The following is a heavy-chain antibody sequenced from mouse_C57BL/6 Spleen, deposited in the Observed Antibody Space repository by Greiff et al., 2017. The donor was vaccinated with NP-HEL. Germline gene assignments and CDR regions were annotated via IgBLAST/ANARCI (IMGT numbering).Heavy chain of an antibody. V-gene: IGHV1-55*01. CDR2: IYPGSGST. CDR1: GYTFTSYW. J-gene: IGHJ3*01. CDR3: ARDDYLAWFAY. Sequence: VQLQQPVSSLVKPGASVKMSCKASGYTFTSYWITWVKQRPGPCLDWIGDIYPGSGSTNYNEKFKSKATLTVDTSSSTAYMQLSSLTSEDSAVYYCARDDYLAWFAYWGQGTLVTVSA. D-gene: IGHD2-4*01.